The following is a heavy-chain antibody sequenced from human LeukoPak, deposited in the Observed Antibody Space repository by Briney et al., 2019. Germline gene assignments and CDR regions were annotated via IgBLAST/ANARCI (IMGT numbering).Heavy chain of an antibody. CDR3: ASDGGLNTNFDY. CDR2: TKADGSAG. Sequence: GGSLRLSCAASGVAFRNDGMGWGRGAPGQGQEGGANTKADGSAGDYPDSGRGRVTTSRDNANTFLSLQMTTLSAEDTAVSYCASDGGLNTNFDYWGQGTLVTVSS. CDR1: GVAFRNDG. V-gene: IGHV3-7*01. J-gene: IGHJ4*02. D-gene: IGHD6-25*01.